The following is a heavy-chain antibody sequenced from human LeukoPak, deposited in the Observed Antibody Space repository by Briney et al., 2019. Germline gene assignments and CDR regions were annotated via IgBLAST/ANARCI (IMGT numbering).Heavy chain of an antibody. Sequence: SVKVSCKASGGTFSSYAISWVRQAPGQGLEWMGGIIPIIGTANYAQKFQGRVTITADESTSTAYMELSSLRSEDTAVYYCARGGSYMYYFDYWGQGTLVTVSS. V-gene: IGHV1-69*13. CDR2: IIPIIGTA. CDR3: ARGGSYMYYFDY. CDR1: GGTFSSYA. J-gene: IGHJ4*02. D-gene: IGHD1-26*01.